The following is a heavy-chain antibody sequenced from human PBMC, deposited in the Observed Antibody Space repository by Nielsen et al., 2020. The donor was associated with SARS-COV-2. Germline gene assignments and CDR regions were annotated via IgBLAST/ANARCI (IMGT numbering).Heavy chain of an antibody. J-gene: IGHJ3*02. D-gene: IGHD3-22*01. CDR2: ISSSSSYI. CDR3: ARDRNSSGYYPSDAFDI. Sequence: GGSLRLSCAASGFTFSSYSMNWVRQAPGKGLEWVSSISSSSSYIYYADSVKGRFTISRDNAKNSLYLQMNSLRAEDTAVYYCARDRNSSGYYPSDAFDIWGQGTMVTVSS. V-gene: IGHV3-21*01. CDR1: GFTFSSYS.